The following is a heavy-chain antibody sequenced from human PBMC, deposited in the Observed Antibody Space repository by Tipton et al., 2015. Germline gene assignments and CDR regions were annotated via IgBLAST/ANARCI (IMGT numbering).Heavy chain of an antibody. CDR3: AKLDGDYLSGYYYGMDV. V-gene: IGHV3-23*01. J-gene: IGHJ6*02. CDR2: ISGSGGST. Sequence: SLRLSCAASGFTFDDYGMTWVRQVPGKGLEWVSAISGSGGSTYYVDSVKGRFTISRDNSKNRLYLQMNSLRAEDTAVYYCAKLDGDYLSGYYYGMDVWGQGTTVTVSS. CDR1: GFTFDDYG. D-gene: IGHD4-17*01.